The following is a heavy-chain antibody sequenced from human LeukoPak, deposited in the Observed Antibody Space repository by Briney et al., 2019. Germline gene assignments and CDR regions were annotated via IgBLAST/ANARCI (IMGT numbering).Heavy chain of an antibody. V-gene: IGHV4-4*07. CDR2: IYTSGST. Sequence: SETLSLTCTVSGGSISSYYWSWIRQPAGKGLEWIGRIYTSGSTNYNPSLKSRVTMSVDTPKNQFSLKLSSVTAADTAVYYCARDTQAAAEFDPWGQGTLVTVSS. D-gene: IGHD6-13*01. CDR1: GGSISSYY. CDR3: ARDTQAAAEFDP. J-gene: IGHJ5*02.